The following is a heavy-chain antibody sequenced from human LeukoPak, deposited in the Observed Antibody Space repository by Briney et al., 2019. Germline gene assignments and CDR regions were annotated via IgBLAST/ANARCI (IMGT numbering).Heavy chain of an antibody. J-gene: IGHJ4*02. D-gene: IGHD5-18*01. V-gene: IGHV4-59*01. CDR3: ASGGYSSPLDY. CDR1: GGSISSYY. CDR2: IYYSGST. Sequence: SETLTLTFTVSGGSISSYYWSWIRQPPGKGLEWIGYIYYSGSTNYNPSLKSRVTISVDTSKNQFSLKLSSVTAADTAVYYCASGGYSSPLDYWGQGTLVTVSS.